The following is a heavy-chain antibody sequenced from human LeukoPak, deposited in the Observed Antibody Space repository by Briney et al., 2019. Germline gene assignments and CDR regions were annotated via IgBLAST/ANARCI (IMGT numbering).Heavy chain of an antibody. J-gene: IGHJ4*02. Sequence: ASVKVSCKASGYTFTSYDINWVRQATGQGLEWMGWMNPNSGNTGYAQKFQGRATMTRNTSISTAYMELSSLRSEDTAVYYCARGRWVTMAAYYFDYWGQGTLVTVSS. CDR3: ARGRWVTMAAYYFDY. CDR2: MNPNSGNT. D-gene: IGHD3-10*01. V-gene: IGHV1-8*01. CDR1: GYTFTSYD.